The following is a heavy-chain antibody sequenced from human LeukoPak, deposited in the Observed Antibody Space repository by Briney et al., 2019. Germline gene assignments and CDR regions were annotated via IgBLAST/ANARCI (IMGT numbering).Heavy chain of an antibody. CDR1: GFTVSSNY. V-gene: IGHV3-53*01. Sequence: GGSLRLSCAASGFTVSSNYMSWVRQAPGKGLEWVSIIYSGGSTYYADSVKGRFTISRDDSKNTLYLQMNSLRAEDTAVDYCARVPIASSSGDYRYGMDVWGQGTTVTVSS. CDR3: ARVPIASSSGDYRYGMDV. J-gene: IGHJ6*02. CDR2: IYSGGST. D-gene: IGHD6-6*01.